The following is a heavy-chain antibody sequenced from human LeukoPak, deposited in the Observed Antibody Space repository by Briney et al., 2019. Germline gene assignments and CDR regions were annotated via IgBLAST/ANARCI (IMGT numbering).Heavy chain of an antibody. CDR2: FELENGKA. V-gene: IGHV1-24*01. CDR1: GHSLTEVA. J-gene: IGHJ4*02. CDR3: ATFRAGKGQFFDY. Sequence: ASVRVSCRVSGHSLTEVAVHWVRQAPGKGLEWVGGFELENGKAVYAQKFHKRVTMIEDTSTDTAHMDLSGLTYDDTAVYYCATFRAGKGQFFDYWGQGTLVTVSS. D-gene: IGHD5-24*01.